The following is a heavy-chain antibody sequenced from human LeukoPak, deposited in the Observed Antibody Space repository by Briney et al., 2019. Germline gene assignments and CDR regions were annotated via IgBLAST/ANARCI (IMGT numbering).Heavy chain of an antibody. CDR3: ARDSDAGGFDY. D-gene: IGHD1-1*01. J-gene: IGHJ4*02. CDR1: GGSISSSTYY. CDR2: ISSSGSNK. Sequence: LSLTCTVSGGSISSSTYYWAWIRQPPGEGLEWVSYISSSGSNKYYADSVKGRFTISRDNAKNSLYLQMNSLRAEDTAVYYCARDSDAGGFDYWGQGTLVTVSS. V-gene: IGHV3-11*04.